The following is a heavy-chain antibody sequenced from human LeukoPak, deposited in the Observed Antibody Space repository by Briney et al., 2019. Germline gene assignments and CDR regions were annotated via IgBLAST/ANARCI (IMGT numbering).Heavy chain of an antibody. CDR1: GYTFTDYA. V-gene: IGHV3-23*01. J-gene: IGHJ4*02. D-gene: IGHD6-6*01. Sequence: GGSLRLSCAASGYTFTDYAMSWVRQAPGKGLEWVSGISGSGTTTYYADSMKGRSTMSRDNTKNSLYLQMNGLRAEDTAVYYCTRSSMAALAVDSWGQGTLVTVSS. CDR3: TRSSMAALAVDS. CDR2: ISGSGTTT.